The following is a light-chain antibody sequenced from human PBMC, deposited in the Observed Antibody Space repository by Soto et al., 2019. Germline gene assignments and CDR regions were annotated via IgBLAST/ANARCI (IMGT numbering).Light chain of an antibody. V-gene: IGKV3-20*01. CDR1: QSLSSPY. J-gene: IGKJ1*01. CDR2: GAS. Sequence: EIVLTQSQGTLSLSPGERATLSCRASQSLSSPYLAWYQQKPGQAPRLLMYGASNRATGIPERFSGSGYGTHVTRTISSLEPEDFAVYYCQLYVSSPWTFCQGTQVQV. CDR3: QLYVSSPWT.